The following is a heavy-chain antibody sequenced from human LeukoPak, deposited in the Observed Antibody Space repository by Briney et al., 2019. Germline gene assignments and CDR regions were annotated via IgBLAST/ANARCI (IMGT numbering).Heavy chain of an antibody. CDR2: IYPGDSDT. D-gene: IGHD2-15*01. Sequence: GESLKISCKGSGYSFTNYWIGWVRQMPGKGLEWMGIIYPGDSDTRYSTSFQGQVTLSADKSISTAYLQWSSLKASDTAMYYCALNPRGYCSGGRCYIGYWGQGTLVTVSS. CDR1: GYSFTNYW. CDR3: ALNPRGYCSGGRCYIGY. J-gene: IGHJ4*02. V-gene: IGHV5-51*01.